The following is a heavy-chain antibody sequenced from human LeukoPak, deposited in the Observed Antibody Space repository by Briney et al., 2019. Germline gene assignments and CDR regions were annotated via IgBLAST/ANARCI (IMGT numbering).Heavy chain of an antibody. CDR2: IYYSGST. D-gene: IGHD3-22*01. CDR1: GGSISSYY. V-gene: IGHV4-59*12. J-gene: IGHJ4*02. Sequence: SETLSLTCTVSGGSISSYYWSWIRQPPGKGLEWIGYIYYSGSTNYNPSLKSRVTISVDTSKNQFSLKLSSVTAADTAVYYCARGRSSGYYYYRGVFDYWGQGTLVTVSS. CDR3: ARGRSSGYYYYRGVFDY.